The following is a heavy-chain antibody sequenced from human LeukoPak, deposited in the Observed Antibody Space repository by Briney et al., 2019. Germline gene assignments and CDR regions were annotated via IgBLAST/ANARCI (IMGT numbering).Heavy chain of an antibody. Sequence: SETLSLTCTVSGGSISSSSYYWGWIRQPPGKGLEWIGSIYYSGSTYYNPSLKSRVTISVDTSKNQFSLKLSSVTAADTAVYYCARHGGYYYDSSGYYLPYDAFDIWGQGTMVTVSS. J-gene: IGHJ3*02. V-gene: IGHV4-39*01. CDR3: ARHGGYYYDSSGYYLPYDAFDI. CDR1: GGSISSSSYY. D-gene: IGHD3-22*01. CDR2: IYYSGST.